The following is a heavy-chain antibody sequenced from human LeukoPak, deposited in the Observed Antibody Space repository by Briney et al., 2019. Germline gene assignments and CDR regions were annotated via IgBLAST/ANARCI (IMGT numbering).Heavy chain of an antibody. CDR1: GFTFSSYA. D-gene: IGHD3-22*01. CDR3: AREGGSVVVITSPLDY. J-gene: IGHJ4*02. V-gene: IGHV3-23*01. CDR2: TSGSGDNT. Sequence: PGGSLRLSCAASGFTFSSYAMSWVRQAPGKGLEWVSGTSGSGDNTYYADSVKGRFTISRDNAKNSLYLQMNSLRAEDTAVYYCAREGGSVVVITSPLDYWGQGTLVTVSS.